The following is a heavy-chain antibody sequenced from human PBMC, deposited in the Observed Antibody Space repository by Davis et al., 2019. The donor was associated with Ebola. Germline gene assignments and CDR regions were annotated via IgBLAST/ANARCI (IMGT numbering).Heavy chain of an antibody. CDR1: GFTFSDYY. CDR3: ARVNYYGSGSYWGDNWFDP. J-gene: IGHJ5*02. CDR2: ISSSSSYT. V-gene: IGHV3-11*03. D-gene: IGHD3-10*01. Sequence: GESLKISCAASGFTFSDYYMSWIRQAPGKGLEWVSYISSSSSYTNYADSVKGRFTISRDNAKNSLYLQMNSLRAEDTAVYYCARVNYYGSGSYWGDNWFDPWGQGTLVTVSS.